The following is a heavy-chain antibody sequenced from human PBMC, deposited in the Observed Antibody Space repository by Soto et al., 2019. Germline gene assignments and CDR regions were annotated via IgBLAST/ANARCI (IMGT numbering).Heavy chain of an antibody. J-gene: IGHJ6*02. CDR1: GGSVSSGSYY. CDR3: ATSIADRPYDYYYGMDV. V-gene: IGHV4-61*01. Sequence: SETLSLTCTVSGGSVSSGSYYWSWIRQPPGKGLEWIGYIYYSGSTNYNPSLKSRVTISVDTSKNQFSLKLSSVTAADTAVYYCATSIADRPYDYYYGMDVWGQGTTVTVS. D-gene: IGHD6-6*01. CDR2: IYYSGST.